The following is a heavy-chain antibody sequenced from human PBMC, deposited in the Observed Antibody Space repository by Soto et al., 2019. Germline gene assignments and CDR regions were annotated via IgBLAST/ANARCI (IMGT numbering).Heavy chain of an antibody. Sequence: VQLVESGGGLVQPGGSLKLSCAASGFTFSGSAMHWVRQAPGKGLEWVGRIRSKANSYATAYAASVKGRLTISRDDSKNTAYLQMNSLKTEDAAVYYCNGVGRYYGLDVWAQGTTVTVSS. CDR1: GFTFSGSA. CDR2: IRSKANSYAT. J-gene: IGHJ6*02. V-gene: IGHV3-73*02. CDR3: NGVGRYYGLDV.